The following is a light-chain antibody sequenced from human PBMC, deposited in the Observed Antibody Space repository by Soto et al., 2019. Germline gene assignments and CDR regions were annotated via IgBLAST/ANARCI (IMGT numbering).Light chain of an antibody. CDR1: QSVSSS. Sequence: EIVLTQSPATLSLSPGETATLSCRASQSVSSSLSCYQQKPGQTPGLLIYDASNRATGIPARFSGGGSGTYFTLTVSSLQPEDFAVYYCQQRSSWPLTFGGGTKVEIK. V-gene: IGKV3-11*01. CDR2: DAS. CDR3: QQRSSWPLT. J-gene: IGKJ4*01.